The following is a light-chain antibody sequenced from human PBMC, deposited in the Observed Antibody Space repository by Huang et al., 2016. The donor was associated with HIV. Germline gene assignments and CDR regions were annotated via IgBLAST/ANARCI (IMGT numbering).Light chain of an antibody. CDR3: QQYYKTPQT. CDR2: WSG. J-gene: IGKJ4*01. V-gene: IGKV4-1*01. CDR1: QSLLYNLNSKNY. Sequence: DIVMTQSPDSLSIPPGERATINCKSSQSLLYNLNSKNYLAWFQQRPGQPPKLLFHWSGSRQSGIPDRFRASGSGTDFTLTIDNLQTEDVAIYYCQQYYKTPQTFGRGTAVQI.